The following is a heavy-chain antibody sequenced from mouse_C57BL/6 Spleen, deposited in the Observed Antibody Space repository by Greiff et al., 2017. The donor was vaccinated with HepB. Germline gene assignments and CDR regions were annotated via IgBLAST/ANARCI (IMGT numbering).Heavy chain of an antibody. D-gene: IGHD1-1*01. CDR2: IYPGSGST. J-gene: IGHJ2*01. V-gene: IGHV1-55*01. CDR3: ARGMYYYGSSYLFDY. Sequence: QVQLQQPGAELVKPGASVKMSCKASGYTFTSYWITWVKQRPGQGLEWIGDIYPGSGSTNYNEKFKSKATLTVDTSSSTAYMQLSSLTSEDSAVYYCARGMYYYGSSYLFDYWGQGTTLTVSS. CDR1: GYTFTSYW.